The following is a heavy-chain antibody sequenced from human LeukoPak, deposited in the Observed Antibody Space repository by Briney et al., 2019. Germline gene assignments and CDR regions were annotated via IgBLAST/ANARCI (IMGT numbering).Heavy chain of an antibody. D-gene: IGHD2-21*01. CDR3: GRDHCGDTCYPGGY. V-gene: IGHV1-3*01. J-gene: IGHJ4*02. CDR1: GYTFTTYV. CDR2: IKAGIGHT. Sequence: EASVNVSCKASGYTFTTYVMHWVRQAPGQRPEWMGWIKAGIGHTKYSKNLQDTLTITTYPSANTVYMEVSSMTSEDTALYYCGRDHCGDTCYPGGYWGQGTLVTVSS.